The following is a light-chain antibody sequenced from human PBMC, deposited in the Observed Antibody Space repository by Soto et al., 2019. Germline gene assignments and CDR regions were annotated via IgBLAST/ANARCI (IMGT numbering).Light chain of an antibody. CDR2: PAS. CDR1: QNINNN. Sequence: EIVMTQSPATLSVSPGERATLSCRASQNINNNLAWYQQKPGQVPRLLIYPASTGATGIPARFSGSGSGTELTLTISSVHSEYVAVYYYQQYNYWPLTFGGGTKVEIK. CDR3: QQYNYWPLT. V-gene: IGKV3-15*01. J-gene: IGKJ4*01.